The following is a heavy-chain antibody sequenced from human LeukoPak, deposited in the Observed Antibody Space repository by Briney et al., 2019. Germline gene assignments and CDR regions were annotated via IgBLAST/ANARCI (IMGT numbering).Heavy chain of an antibody. CDR2: IYPKSSDT. V-gene: IGHV1-2*02. Sequence: SVKVSCKASGYTFTAYYLHWVRQAPGQGLEWMGYIYPKSSDTNYAQNFQGRVTMTRDTSISTVNMELSRLTSDDTAVYYCARDEAAAKTNALDIWGQGTKVTVSS. CDR3: ARDEAAAKTNALDI. CDR1: GYTFTAYY. D-gene: IGHD6-13*01. J-gene: IGHJ3*02.